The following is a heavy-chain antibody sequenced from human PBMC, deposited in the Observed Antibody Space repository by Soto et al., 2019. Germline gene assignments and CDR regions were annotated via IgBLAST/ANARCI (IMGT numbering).Heavy chain of an antibody. CDR3: AKEMSSSSWYKWFDP. V-gene: IGHV3-23*01. CDR1: GFTFSSYA. J-gene: IGHJ5*02. Sequence: EVQLLESGGGLVQPGGSLRLSCAASGFTFSSYAMNWVRQAPGKGLEWVSAISGSGGGTYYTDSVRGRFTISRDNSKNTLYLQMNSLRAEDTAIYYCAKEMSSSSWYKWFDPWGQGTLVTVSS. D-gene: IGHD6-13*01. CDR2: ISGSGGGT.